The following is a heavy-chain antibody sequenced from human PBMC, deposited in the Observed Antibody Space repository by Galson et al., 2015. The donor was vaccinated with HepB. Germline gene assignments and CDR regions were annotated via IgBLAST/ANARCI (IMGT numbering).Heavy chain of an antibody. CDR2: ISTTSDNK. D-gene: IGHD1-26*01. V-gene: IGHV3-48*01. J-gene: IGHJ4*02. Sequence: SLRLSCAASGFTFSSYTMNWVRQAPGKGLEWISYISTTSDNKFSADSVKGRFIISRDNAKNLLYLQMNRLRAEDTAVYYCTRIALSVSYWYFDYWGQGSLVTVSS. CDR1: GFTFSSYT. CDR3: TRIALSVSYWYFDY.